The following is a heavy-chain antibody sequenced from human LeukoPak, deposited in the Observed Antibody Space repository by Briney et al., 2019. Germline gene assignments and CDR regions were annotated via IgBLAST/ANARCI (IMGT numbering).Heavy chain of an antibody. J-gene: IGHJ4*02. CDR1: GFTFSSYA. CDR2: ISAGGYST. Sequence: GGSLRLSCAASGFTFSSYAMSWVRQAPGMGLEWVSAISAGGYSTYYADSVKGRFTISRDNSKNTLYLQMNSLRGEDTAVYYCARIQQSSDYWGQGTLVTVSS. CDR3: ARIQQSSDY. V-gene: IGHV3-23*01. D-gene: IGHD6-13*01.